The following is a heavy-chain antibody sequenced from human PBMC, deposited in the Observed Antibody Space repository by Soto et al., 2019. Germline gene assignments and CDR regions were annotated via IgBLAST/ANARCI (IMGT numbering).Heavy chain of an antibody. Sequence: ASVKVSCKASGYTFTSYGISWVRQAPGQGLEWMGWISAYNGNTNYAQKLQGRVTMTTDTSTSTAYMEMRSLRSDDTAVYYCARIGYYDYVWGSYRYTAPDYWGQGTLVTVSS. CDR1: GYTFTSYG. V-gene: IGHV1-18*01. CDR2: ISAYNGNT. D-gene: IGHD3-16*02. J-gene: IGHJ4*02. CDR3: ARIGYYDYVWGSYRYTAPDY.